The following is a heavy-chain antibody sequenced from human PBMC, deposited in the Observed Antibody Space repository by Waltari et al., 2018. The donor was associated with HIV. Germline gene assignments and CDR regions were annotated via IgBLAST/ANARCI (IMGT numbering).Heavy chain of an antibody. CDR1: RDSIARLKNY. V-gene: IGHV4-39*01. J-gene: IGHJ4*01. Sequence: QLQESGPGTVKPSETLSLLCNVSRDSIARLKNYGGGIRRTPGRGLEWMGTTYRNGAASYNPSLKSRLTISVDTTKNQFSLKLKSGTVADTAVYFCVRPNRRGLVGGRRTDGGFVDYWGLGIRVIVSS. CDR2: TYRNGAA. D-gene: IGHD2-15*01. CDR3: VRPNRRGLVGGRRTDGGFVDY.